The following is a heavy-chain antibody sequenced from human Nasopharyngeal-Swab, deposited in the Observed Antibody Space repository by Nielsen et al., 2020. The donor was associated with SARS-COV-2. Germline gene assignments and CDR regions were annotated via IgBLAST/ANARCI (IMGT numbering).Heavy chain of an antibody. CDR1: GFTFSSYS. CDR2: ISSSSYI. CDR3: ASDFYGDYSDY. V-gene: IGHV3-21*01. Sequence: ASLKISCAASGFTFSSYSMNWVRQAPGKGLEWVSSISSSSYIYYADSVKGRFTISRDNAKNSLYLQMNSLRAEDTAVYYCASDFYGDYSDYWGQGTLVTVSS. D-gene: IGHD4-17*01. J-gene: IGHJ4*02.